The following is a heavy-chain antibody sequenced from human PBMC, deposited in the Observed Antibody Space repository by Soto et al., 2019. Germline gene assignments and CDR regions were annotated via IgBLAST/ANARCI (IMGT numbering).Heavy chain of an antibody. CDR3: VRQPGGVATPGDDY. D-gene: IGHD3-10*01. CDR1: GNNFEAFD. Sequence: APVKVPCKGSGNNFEAFDIHSGRQAAGQGLEWMGWMNPRTGDTNFAQEFQDRVTMTSDTSRNTAYMEVSGLRSEDTAVYFCVRQPGGVATPGDDYWGQGTLVTVSS. V-gene: IGHV1-2*02. J-gene: IGHJ4*02. CDR2: MNPRTGDT.